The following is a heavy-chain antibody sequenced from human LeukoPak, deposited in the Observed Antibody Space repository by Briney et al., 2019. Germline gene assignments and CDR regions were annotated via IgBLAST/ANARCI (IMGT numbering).Heavy chain of an antibody. D-gene: IGHD5-12*01. CDR3: ARVSEYSAFTWSH. J-gene: IGHJ4*02. CDR1: GFTFNRFW. V-gene: IGHV3-7*03. CDR2: IKKDGSEK. Sequence: GGSLRLSCAASGFTFNRFWMSWVRQVPGKGLEWVANIKKDGSEKYYADSVKGRSTISRDNAKNSLYLQMNSLRAEDTAVYYCARVSEYSAFTWSHWGQGTLVTVSS.